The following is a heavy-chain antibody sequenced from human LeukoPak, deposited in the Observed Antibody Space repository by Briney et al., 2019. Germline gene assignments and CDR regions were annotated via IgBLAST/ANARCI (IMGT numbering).Heavy chain of an antibody. Sequence: GGSLRLSCAASGFTFSSYAMSWVRQAPGKGLAWISTVSASGDSTSYADSVKGRFTISRDNSKNTLYLQMNSLRAEDTAVYYCAKGYDFWSGYYLVPYYFDYWGQGTLVTVSS. CDR3: AKGYDFWSGYYLVPYYFDY. CDR2: VSASGDST. J-gene: IGHJ4*02. V-gene: IGHV3-23*01. CDR1: GFTFSSYA. D-gene: IGHD3-3*01.